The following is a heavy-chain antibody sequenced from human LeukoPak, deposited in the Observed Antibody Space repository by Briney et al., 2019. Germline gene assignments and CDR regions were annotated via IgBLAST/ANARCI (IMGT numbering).Heavy chain of an antibody. V-gene: IGHV4-34*01. J-gene: IGHJ4*02. CDR1: GGSFSGYY. CDR3: ARMYSSSFDY. CDR2: INHSGST. Sequence: SETLSLTCAVYGGSFSGYYWSWIRQPPGKGLEWIGEINHSGSTNYNPSFKSRVTISVDTSKNQFSLKLSSVTAADTAVYYCARMYSSSFDYWGQGTLVTVSS. D-gene: IGHD6-6*01.